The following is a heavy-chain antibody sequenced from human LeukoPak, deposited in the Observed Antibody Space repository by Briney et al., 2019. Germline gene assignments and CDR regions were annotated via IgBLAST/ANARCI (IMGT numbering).Heavy chain of an antibody. CDR1: GYTFTSYG. V-gene: IGHV1-18*01. CDR3: ARDLGENAKGYYCDSSGYSDY. D-gene: IGHD3-22*01. CDR2: ISAYNGNT. J-gene: IGHJ4*02. Sequence: ASVKVSCKASGYTFTSYGISWVRQAPGQGLEWMGWISAYNGNTNYAQKLQGRVTMTTDTSTSTAYMELRSLRSDDTAVYYCARDLGENAKGYYCDSSGYSDYWGQGTLVTVSS.